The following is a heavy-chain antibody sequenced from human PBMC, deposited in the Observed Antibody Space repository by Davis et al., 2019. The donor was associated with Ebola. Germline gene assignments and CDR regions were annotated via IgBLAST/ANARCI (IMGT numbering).Heavy chain of an antibody. D-gene: IGHD1/OR15-1a*01. CDR1: GYTFTWPQ. CDR3: VRDQTEHWNMDF. J-gene: IGHJ4*01. Sequence: ASVKVSCKTSGYTFTWPQVHWVRQAPGQGFEWMGIVTPGAGPGRYSQKFQGRVTITSDTATTTVYMEVNNLTSEETGVYYCVRDQTEHWNMDFWGQGTRVTGSS. CDR2: VTPGAGPG. V-gene: IGHV1-46*01.